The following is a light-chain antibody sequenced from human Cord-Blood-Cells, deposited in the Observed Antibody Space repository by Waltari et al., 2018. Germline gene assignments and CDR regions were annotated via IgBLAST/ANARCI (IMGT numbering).Light chain of an antibody. V-gene: IGKV4-1*01. J-gene: IGKJ5*01. CDR3: QQYYSTPIT. Sequence: DIVMTQSPDSLAVSLCERATINCQSSPSVLYSSNNKNYLAWYQQKTGQPLKLLISWASTREPGVPDRFSGSGSGTDFTLIISSLQAEDVAVYYCQQYYSTPITFGQGTRLEIK. CDR1: PSVLYSSNNKNY. CDR2: WAS.